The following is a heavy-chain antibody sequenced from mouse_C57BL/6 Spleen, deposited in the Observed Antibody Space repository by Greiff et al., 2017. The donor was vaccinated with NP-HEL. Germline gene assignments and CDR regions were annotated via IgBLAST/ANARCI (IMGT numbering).Heavy chain of an antibody. Sequence: EVMLVESGGGLVKPGGSLKLSCAASGFTFSSYTMSWVRQTPEKRLEWVATISGGGGNTYYPDSVKGRFTISRDNAKNTLYLQMSSLRSEDTALYYCARHGAKRGYWYFDVWGTGTTVTVSS. CDR3: ARHGAKRGYWYFDV. J-gene: IGHJ1*03. CDR2: ISGGGGNT. V-gene: IGHV5-9*01. CDR1: GFTFSSYT.